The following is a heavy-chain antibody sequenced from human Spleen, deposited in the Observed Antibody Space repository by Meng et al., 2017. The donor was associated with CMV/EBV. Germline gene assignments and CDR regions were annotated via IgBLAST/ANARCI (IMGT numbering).Heavy chain of an antibody. J-gene: IGHJ6*02. CDR1: GFSVRTDY. V-gene: IGHV3-53*01. CDR3: ARDKDPMGYYYGMDV. Sequence: GGSLRLSCAASGFSVRTDYLSWVRQAPGKGLEWVSVIYSGDSRYYADSVKGRFTISRDNAKNSLYLQMNSLRAEDTALYYCARDKDPMGYYYGMDVWGQGTTVTVSS. CDR2: IYSGDSR.